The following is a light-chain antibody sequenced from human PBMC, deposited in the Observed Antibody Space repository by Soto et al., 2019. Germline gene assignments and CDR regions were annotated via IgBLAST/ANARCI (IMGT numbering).Light chain of an antibody. CDR3: QQYNSFSQT. J-gene: IGKJ1*01. V-gene: IGKV1-5*01. CDR1: ESMSYW. Sequence: DIQMTQSPSTLSASVGDRVTITCRASESMSYWLAWYQQKPGNAPKLLIYDASNLQSGVPSRFSGSGSGTEFTLTISSLQPDDFATYYCQQYNSFSQTFGQATKV. CDR2: DAS.